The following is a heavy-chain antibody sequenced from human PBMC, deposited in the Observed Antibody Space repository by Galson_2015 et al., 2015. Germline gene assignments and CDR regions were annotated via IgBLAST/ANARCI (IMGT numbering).Heavy chain of an antibody. Sequence: SLRLSCAASGSTFSSYSMNWVRQAPGKGLEWVSYISSSSSTIYYADSVKGRFTISRDNAKNSLYLQMNSLRDEDTAVYYCVGSGYYYLDYWGQGTLVTVSS. CDR1: GSTFSSYS. CDR2: ISSSSSTI. D-gene: IGHD3-22*01. V-gene: IGHV3-48*02. J-gene: IGHJ4*02. CDR3: VGSGYYYLDY.